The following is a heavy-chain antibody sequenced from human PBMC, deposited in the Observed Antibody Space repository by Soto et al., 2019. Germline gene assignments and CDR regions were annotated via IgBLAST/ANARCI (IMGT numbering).Heavy chain of an antibody. D-gene: IGHD3-16*02. Sequence: SETLSLTCSVSGGSVNDGNFYWNWIRQSPGKGLEWIGYIHHSGITNYNPSLKSRVTISVDTSKNEFSLKLSSVTAADTAVYYCERGLNMGALPYHLHYWGQGTQVTVYS. J-gene: IGHJ4*02. CDR3: ERGLNMGALPYHLHY. CDR1: GGSVNDGNFY. CDR2: IHHSGIT. V-gene: IGHV4-61*01.